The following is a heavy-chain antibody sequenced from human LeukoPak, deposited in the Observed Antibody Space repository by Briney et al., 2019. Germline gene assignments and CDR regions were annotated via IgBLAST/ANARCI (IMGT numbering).Heavy chain of an antibody. CDR2: TYYRSKWYN. Sequence: SQTLSLTCAISGDSVSSNSAAWNWIRQSPSRGLEWLGRTYYRSKWYNDYAASVKSRITINPDTSKNQFSLQLNSVTPEDTAVYYCARVEFYYDSSGPPLGFDYWGQGTLVTVSS. J-gene: IGHJ4*02. D-gene: IGHD3-22*01. V-gene: IGHV6-1*01. CDR3: ARVEFYYDSSGPPLGFDY. CDR1: GDSVSSNSAA.